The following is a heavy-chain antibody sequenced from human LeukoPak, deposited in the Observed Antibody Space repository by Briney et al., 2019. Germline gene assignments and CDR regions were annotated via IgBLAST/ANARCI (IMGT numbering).Heavy chain of an antibody. CDR1: GFTFSSYE. CDR2: ISSSGSTI. CDR3: AKIWNPITMVRGVIDY. J-gene: IGHJ4*02. D-gene: IGHD3-10*01. V-gene: IGHV3-48*03. Sequence: GGSLRLSCAASGFTFSSYEMNWVRQAPGKGLEWVSYISSSGSTIYYADSVKGRFTISRDNAKNSLYLQMNSLRAEDTAVYYCAKIWNPITMVRGVIDYWGQGTLVTVSS.